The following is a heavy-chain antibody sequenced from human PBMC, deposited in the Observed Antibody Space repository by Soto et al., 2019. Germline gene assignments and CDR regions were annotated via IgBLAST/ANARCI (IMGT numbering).Heavy chain of an antibody. CDR2: IIPIFGTA. J-gene: IGHJ4*02. CDR3: AKGGNYYDSSGYYYFDY. D-gene: IGHD3-22*01. Sequence: ASVKVSCKASGGTFSSYAISWVRQAPGQGLEWMGGIIPIFGTANYAQKFQGRVTITADESTSTAYMELSSLRSEDTAVYYCAKGGNYYDSSGYYYFDYWGQGTLVTVSS. CDR1: GGTFSSYA. V-gene: IGHV1-69*13.